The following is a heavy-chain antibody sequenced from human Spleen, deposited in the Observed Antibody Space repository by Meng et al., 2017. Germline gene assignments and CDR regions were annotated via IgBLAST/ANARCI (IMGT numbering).Heavy chain of an antibody. CDR2: IYQSGST. V-gene: IGHV4-4*02. J-gene: IGHJ4*02. CDR1: GCSISSSNW. D-gene: IGHD4-17*01. Sequence: QVQLQESGPGLVKPSGTLSLTCVVSGCSISSSNWWSWVRQPPGKGLQWIGEIYQSGSTSSYNPSLRSRVTMSLDTSRNQISLMLTSVTAADTATYYCAHSYGDSSPYWGQGTLVTVSS. CDR3: AHSYGDSSPY.